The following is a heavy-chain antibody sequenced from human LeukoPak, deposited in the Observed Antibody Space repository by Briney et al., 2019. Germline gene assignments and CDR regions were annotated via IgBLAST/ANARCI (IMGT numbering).Heavy chain of an antibody. D-gene: IGHD6-25*01. CDR2: INPNSGGT. CDR3: ARERTPGSGYGVDY. J-gene: IGHJ4*02. CDR1: GYTFTGYY. V-gene: IGHV1-2*02. Sequence: GASVKVSCKASGYTFTGYYMHWVRQAPGQGLEWMGWINPNSGGTNYAQKFQGRVTMTRDMSTSTAYMELSRLRSDDTAVYYCARERTPGSGYGVDYWGQGTVVTVSS.